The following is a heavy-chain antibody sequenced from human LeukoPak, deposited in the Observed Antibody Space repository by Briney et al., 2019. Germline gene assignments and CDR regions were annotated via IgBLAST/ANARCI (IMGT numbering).Heavy chain of an antibody. D-gene: IGHD3-9*01. V-gene: IGHV4-59*01. Sequence: SETLSLTCTVSGGSISSYYWSWIRQPPGKGLEWIGYIYYSVSTNYNPPLKSRVTISVDTSKNQFSLKLSSVTAADTAVYYCARTLRYFDWCFDYWGQGTLVTVSS. J-gene: IGHJ4*02. CDR1: GGSISSYY. CDR2: IYYSVST. CDR3: ARTLRYFDWCFDY.